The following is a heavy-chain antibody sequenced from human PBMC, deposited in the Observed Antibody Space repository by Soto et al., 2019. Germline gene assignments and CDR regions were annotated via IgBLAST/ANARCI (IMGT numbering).Heavy chain of an antibody. Sequence: RASVKVSCEASGYTFINYGMHWVRQAPGQRLEWMGWINGGNGHTKYSQKFQGRVTITRDTSASTVYMELSSLRSEDTAVYYCARSGYSSGWYHWYLDFWGRGTLVTVSS. CDR3: ARSGYSSGWYHWYLDF. V-gene: IGHV1-3*01. D-gene: IGHD6-19*01. CDR2: INGGNGHT. CDR1: GYTFINYG. J-gene: IGHJ2*01.